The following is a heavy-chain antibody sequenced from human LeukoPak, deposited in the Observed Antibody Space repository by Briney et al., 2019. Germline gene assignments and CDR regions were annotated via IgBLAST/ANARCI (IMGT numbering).Heavy chain of an antibody. V-gene: IGHV3-23*01. J-gene: IGHJ4*02. Sequence: GGSLRLSCVVSGFTFSTSAMSWVCQAPGKGLEWVSGISESGGSTYYADSVKGRFTSSRDNSKNTLYLQMNNLRAEDTAAYYCAKGSFWGQGTLVTVSS. CDR3: AKGSF. CDR2: ISESGGST. D-gene: IGHD3-10*01. CDR1: GFTFSTSA.